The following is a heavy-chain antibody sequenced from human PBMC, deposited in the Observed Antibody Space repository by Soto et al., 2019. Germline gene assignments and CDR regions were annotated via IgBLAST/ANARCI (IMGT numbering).Heavy chain of an antibody. J-gene: IGHJ4*02. CDR3: ARDSPLSSIAARFY. D-gene: IGHD6-6*01. Sequence: GASVKVSCKASGYTFTSYGISWVRQAPGQGLEWMGWISAYNGNTNYAQKLQGRVTMTTDTSTSTAYMELRSLRSDDTAVYYCARDSPLSSIAARFYWGQGTLVTVSS. CDR1: GYTFTSYG. V-gene: IGHV1-18*01. CDR2: ISAYNGNT.